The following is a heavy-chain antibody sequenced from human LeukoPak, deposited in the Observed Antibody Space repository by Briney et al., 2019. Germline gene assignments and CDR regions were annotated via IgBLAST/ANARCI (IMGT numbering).Heavy chain of an antibody. J-gene: IGHJ4*02. Sequence: GGSLRLSCAASGFTFSSYAMSWVRQAPGKGLEWVSAISGSGGSTYYADSVKGRFTISRDNSKNTLYLQMNSLRAEDTAVYYCAKDRSRITMIVVVITGEFDYWGQGTLVTVSS. CDR2: ISGSGGST. CDR1: GFTFSSYA. D-gene: IGHD3-22*01. CDR3: AKDRSRITMIVVVITGEFDY. V-gene: IGHV3-23*01.